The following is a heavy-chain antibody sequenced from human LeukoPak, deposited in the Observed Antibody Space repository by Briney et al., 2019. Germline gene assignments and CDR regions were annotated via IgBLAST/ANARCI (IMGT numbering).Heavy chain of an antibody. CDR1: GGSFSRYY. D-gene: IGHD1-26*01. Sequence: SETLSLTCAVYGGSFSRYYWSWIRQPPGKGLEWIGEINHSGSTNYNPSLKSRVTISVDTSKNQFSLKLSSVTAADTAVYYCARGFRWDRTENYGMDVWGQGTTVTVSS. V-gene: IGHV4-34*01. CDR2: INHSGST. J-gene: IGHJ6*02. CDR3: ARGFRWDRTENYGMDV.